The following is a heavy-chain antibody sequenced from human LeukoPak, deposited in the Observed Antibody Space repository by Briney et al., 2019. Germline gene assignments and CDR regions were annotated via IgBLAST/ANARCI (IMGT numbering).Heavy chain of an antibody. CDR3: ARDWGPYYYGSGSYPDAFDI. D-gene: IGHD3-10*01. V-gene: IGHV1-18*01. CDR1: GYTFTSYG. Sequence: ASVEVSCKASGYTFTSYGISWVRQAPGQGLEWMGWISAYNGNTNYAQKLQGRVTMTADTSTSTAYMELRSLRSDDTAVYYCARDWGPYYYGSGSYPDAFDIWGQGTMVTVSS. CDR2: ISAYNGNT. J-gene: IGHJ3*02.